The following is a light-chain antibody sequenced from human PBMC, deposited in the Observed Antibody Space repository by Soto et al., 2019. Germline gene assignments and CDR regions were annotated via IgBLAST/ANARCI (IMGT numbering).Light chain of an antibody. V-gene: IGKV1-39*01. Sequence: DSQMTQSPSSLSASVGDRVTITCRASQGISTYLNWYQQKPGKAPKLLIYAASTFQSGVPSRFSGSGSETDFTLTISSLQPEDFATYSCQQSYSTTWTFGQGTKVDIK. CDR2: AAS. CDR1: QGISTY. J-gene: IGKJ1*01. CDR3: QQSYSTTWT.